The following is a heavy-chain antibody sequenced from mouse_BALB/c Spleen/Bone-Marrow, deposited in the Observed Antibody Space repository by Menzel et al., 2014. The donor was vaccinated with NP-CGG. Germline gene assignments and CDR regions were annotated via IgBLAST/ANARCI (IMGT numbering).Heavy chain of an antibody. V-gene: IGHV1S81*02. J-gene: IGHJ4*01. CDR2: INPSNGGT. Sequence: VKLMESGAELVKPGASAKLSCKASGYTFTSYYMYWVKQRPGQGLEWIGEINPSNGGTNFNEKFKSKATLTVDKSSSTAYMQLSSLTSEDSAVYYCTRRLLYYAMDYWGQGTSVTVSS. CDR3: TRRLLYYAMDY. CDR1: GYTFTSYY. D-gene: IGHD2-13*01.